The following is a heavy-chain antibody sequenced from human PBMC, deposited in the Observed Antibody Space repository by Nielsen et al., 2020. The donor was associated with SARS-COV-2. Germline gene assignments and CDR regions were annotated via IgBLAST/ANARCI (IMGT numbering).Heavy chain of an antibody. Sequence: GGSLRLSCAASGFTFSNYGMHWVRQAPGKGLEWVSYISSSSTTMSYADSVKGRFTISRDNAKNSLYLQLNSLRDEDTAMYYCTTSLISMHYWGQGVLVTVSS. J-gene: IGHJ4*02. D-gene: IGHD3-16*01. CDR2: ISSSSTTM. CDR3: TTSLISMHY. CDR1: GFTFSNYG. V-gene: IGHV3-48*02.